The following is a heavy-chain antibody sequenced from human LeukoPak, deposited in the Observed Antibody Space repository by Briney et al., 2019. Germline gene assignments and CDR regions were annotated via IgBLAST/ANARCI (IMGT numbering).Heavy chain of an antibody. V-gene: IGHV1-69*06. CDR2: IIPIFGTA. J-gene: IGHJ4*02. D-gene: IGHD3-10*01. CDR3: ARLPMVRGVIMSGGYDY. Sequence: SVKVSCKASGGTFSSYAISWVRQAPGRGLEWMGGIIPIFGTANYAQKFQGRDTITADKSTSTAYMELSSLRSEDTAVYYCARLPMVRGVIMSGGYDYWGQGTLVTVSS. CDR1: GGTFSSYA.